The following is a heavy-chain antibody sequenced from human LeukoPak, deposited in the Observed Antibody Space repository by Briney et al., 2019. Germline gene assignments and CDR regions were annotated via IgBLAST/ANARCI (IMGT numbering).Heavy chain of an antibody. V-gene: IGHV1-58*02. D-gene: IGHD2-15*01. Sequence: SVKVSCKASGFTFTSSAMQWVRQARGQRLEWIGWIVVGSGNTNYAQKFQGRVTITTDESTSTAYMELSSLRSEDTAVYYCARSPNPSGGTGYNWFDPWGQGTLVTVSS. CDR1: GFTFTSSA. CDR2: IVVGSGNT. CDR3: ARSPNPSGGTGYNWFDP. J-gene: IGHJ5*02.